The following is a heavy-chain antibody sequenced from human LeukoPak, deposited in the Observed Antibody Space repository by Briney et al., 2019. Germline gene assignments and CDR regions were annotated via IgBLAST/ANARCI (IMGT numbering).Heavy chain of an antibody. CDR3: ARVRLLWFGELSLFDY. V-gene: IGHV4-4*07. CDR1: GESINSFY. CDR2: IYSSGST. J-gene: IGHJ4*02. Sequence: SETLSLTCTVSGESINSFYWSWIRQPAGKGLEWIGRIYSSGSTNYSPSLKSRVTMSVDTSKNQFSLKLSSVTAADTAVYYCARVRLLWFGELSLFDYWGQGTLVTVSS. D-gene: IGHD3-10*01.